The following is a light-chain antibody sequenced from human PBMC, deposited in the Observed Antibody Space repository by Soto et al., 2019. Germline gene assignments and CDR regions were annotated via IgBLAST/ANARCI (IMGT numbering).Light chain of an antibody. CDR2: DAP. Sequence: DIQLTQSPSTLSASAGDRVTITCRASQSISSGLAWYQQKPGKAPKLLIYDAPSLESGVPSRFSGSGSGTEFTLTISSLQPDDFATYYCQHYNSYSEAFGQGTKVDIK. CDR3: QHYNSYSEA. V-gene: IGKV1-5*01. J-gene: IGKJ1*01. CDR1: QSISSG.